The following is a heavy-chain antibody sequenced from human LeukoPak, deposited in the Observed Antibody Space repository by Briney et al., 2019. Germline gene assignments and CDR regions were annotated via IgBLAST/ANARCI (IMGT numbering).Heavy chain of an antibody. Sequence: GGSLRLSCAASGXTFSSYAMHWVRQAPGKGREYVSAISSNGGSTYYANSVKGRFTISRDNSKNTLYLQMGSLRAEDMAVYYCARDRDCSSTSCYAPFDYWGQGTLVTVSS. CDR3: ARDRDCSSTSCYAPFDY. CDR2: ISSNGGST. V-gene: IGHV3-64*01. CDR1: GXTFSSYA. J-gene: IGHJ4*02. D-gene: IGHD2-2*01.